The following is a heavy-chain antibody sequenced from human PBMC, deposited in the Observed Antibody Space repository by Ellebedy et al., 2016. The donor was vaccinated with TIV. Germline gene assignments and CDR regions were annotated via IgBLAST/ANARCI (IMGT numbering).Heavy chain of an antibody. CDR3: AEGRSGWYYFDF. V-gene: IGHV4-34*01. CDR2: MNPSGNT. D-gene: IGHD6-19*01. CDR1: GGSFSGYY. J-gene: IGHJ4*02. Sequence: SETLSLTCAVHGGSFSGYYWSWVRQPPRKGLEWIGEMNPSGNTNYNPSLKSRVTISVDTSKNQFSLRLSSVNAADTAVYYCAEGRSGWYYFDFWGQGTLVTVSS.